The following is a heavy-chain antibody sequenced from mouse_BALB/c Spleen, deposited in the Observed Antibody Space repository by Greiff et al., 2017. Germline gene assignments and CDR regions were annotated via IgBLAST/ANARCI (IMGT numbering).Heavy chain of an antibody. CDR3: ARWRRGYAMDY. Sequence: VQLKQSGPELVKPGASVKMSCKASGYTFTSYVMHWVKQKPGQGLEWIGYINPYNDGTKYNEKFKGKATLTSDKSSSTAYMELSSLTSEDSAVYYCARWRRGYAMDYWGQGTSVTVSS. J-gene: IGHJ4*01. CDR1: GYTFTSYV. V-gene: IGHV1-14*01. CDR2: INPYNDGT.